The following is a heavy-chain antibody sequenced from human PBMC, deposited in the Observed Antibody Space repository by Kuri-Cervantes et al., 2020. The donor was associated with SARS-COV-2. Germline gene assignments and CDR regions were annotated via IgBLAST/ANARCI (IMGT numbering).Heavy chain of an antibody. CDR1: GYTFTGYY. CDR2: INPNSGGT. V-gene: IGHV1-2*02. D-gene: IGHD1-20*01. J-gene: IGHJ6*03. Sequence: ASVKVSCKASGYTFTGYYMHWVRQAPGQGLEWMGWINPNSGGTNYAQKFQGRVTITADESTSTAYMELSSLRAEDTALYYCAKDIAGTTGLYYYYYYYMDVWGKGTTVTVSS. CDR3: AKDIAGTTGLYYYYYYYMDV.